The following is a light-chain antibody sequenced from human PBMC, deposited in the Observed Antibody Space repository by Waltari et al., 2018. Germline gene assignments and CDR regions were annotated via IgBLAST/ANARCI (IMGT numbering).Light chain of an antibody. CDR3: QQYYVWPPIT. CDR1: QSVRTN. V-gene: IGKV3-15*01. CDR2: GAS. Sequence: VLLTQSPASLSVSPGDTVILSCRASQSVRTNLVWYQQKPGQAPRPLIYGASTRASGVPSRFSGSGSETDFTLIISSLQSEDAAVYFCQQYYVWPPITFGGGTKLEIK. J-gene: IGKJ4*01.